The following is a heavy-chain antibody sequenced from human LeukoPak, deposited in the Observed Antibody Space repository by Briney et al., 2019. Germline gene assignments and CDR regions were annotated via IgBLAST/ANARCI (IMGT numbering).Heavy chain of an antibody. Sequence: PGGSLRLSCAASGFTFSSYDMHWVRQATGKGLEWVSAIGTAGDTYYPGSVKGRFTISRENAKNSLYLQMNSLRAGDTAVYHCARDRIYGGNGWYFDLWGRGTLVTVSS. CDR1: GFTFSSYD. CDR2: IGTAGDT. J-gene: IGHJ2*01. V-gene: IGHV3-13*01. CDR3: ARDRIYGGNGWYFDL. D-gene: IGHD4-23*01.